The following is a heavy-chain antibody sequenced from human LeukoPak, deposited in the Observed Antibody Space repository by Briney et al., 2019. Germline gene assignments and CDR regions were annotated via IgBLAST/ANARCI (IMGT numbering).Heavy chain of an antibody. CDR3: ARVPLRMEGAFDI. D-gene: IGHD1-1*01. CDR2: INHGGTT. CDR1: GGSFSGYY. J-gene: IGHJ3*02. V-gene: IGHV4-34*01. Sequence: SETLSLTCGVYGGSFSGYYWSWIRQPPGKGLEWIGEINHGGTTNYNPSLKSRVTISVDTSRNQCSLKVSSATAADTAVYYCARVPLRMEGAFDIWGQGTMVTVSS.